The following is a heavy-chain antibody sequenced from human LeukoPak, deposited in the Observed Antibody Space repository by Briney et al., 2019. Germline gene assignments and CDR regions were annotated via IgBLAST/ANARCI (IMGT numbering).Heavy chain of an antibody. CDR1: GFTFSSYA. D-gene: IGHD4-17*01. J-gene: IGHJ4*02. CDR3: AKGLGRTVATQEDY. V-gene: IGHV3-23*01. CDR2: VSGGGGST. Sequence: PGGSLRLSCAASGFTFSSYAMGWVRQAPGKGLEWVSAVSGGGGSTYYADSVKGRFTISRDNSKNTVHLQMNSLRAEDTAVYYCAKGLGRTVATQEDYWGQGTLVTVSS.